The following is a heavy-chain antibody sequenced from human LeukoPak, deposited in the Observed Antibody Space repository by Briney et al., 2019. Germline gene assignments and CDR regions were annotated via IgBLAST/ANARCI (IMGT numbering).Heavy chain of an antibody. V-gene: IGHV3-23*01. CDR2: IGGSGAST. J-gene: IGHJ1*01. D-gene: IGHD6-19*01. CDR3: AVAVAGPGYFQH. CDR1: GVTFRTYA. Sequence: GGSLRLSCAASGVTFRTYAMSWVRRAPGKGLEWVAGIGGSGASTFYADSVKGRFTISRDNSKNTLYLQMNSLTAEDTAVYHCAVAVAGPGYFQHWGQGTLVTVSS.